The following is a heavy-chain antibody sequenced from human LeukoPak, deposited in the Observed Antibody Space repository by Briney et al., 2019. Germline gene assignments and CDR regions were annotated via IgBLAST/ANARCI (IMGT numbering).Heavy chain of an antibody. V-gene: IGHV3-9*01. CDR2: INRNSGSL. J-gene: IGHJ4*02. CDR1: GFTFDDYA. Sequence: PGRSLRLSCAASGFTFDDYAMHWVRQAPGEGLEWVSGINRNSGSLAYADSVEGRFTISRDNAKNSLYLQMNSLRPEDTALYYCTKEGPYGSASHHYIDYWGQGTLVTVSS. CDR3: TKEGPYGSASHHYIDY. D-gene: IGHD3-10*01.